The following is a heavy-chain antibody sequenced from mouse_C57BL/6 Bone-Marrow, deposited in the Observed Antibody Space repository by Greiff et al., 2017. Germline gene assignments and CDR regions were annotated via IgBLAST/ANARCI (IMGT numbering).Heavy chain of an antibody. V-gene: IGHV1-64*01. Sequence: QVQLQQPGAELVKPGASVKLSCKASGYTFTSYWMHWVKQRPGQGLEWIGMIHPNSGSTNYNEKFKSKATLTVDISSSTAYMQLSSLTSEDSAVYYCARGTTVGYWYFDVWGTGTTVTVSS. CDR2: IHPNSGST. J-gene: IGHJ1*03. CDR1: GYTFTSYW. D-gene: IGHD1-1*01. CDR3: ARGTTVGYWYFDV.